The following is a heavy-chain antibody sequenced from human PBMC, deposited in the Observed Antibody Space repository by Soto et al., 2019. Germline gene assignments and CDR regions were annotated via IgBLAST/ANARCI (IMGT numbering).Heavy chain of an antibody. CDR2: IDPSDSYT. CDR1: GYRFTSYL. Sequence: VDSLKVSCEGCGYRFTSYLMIFVLQMPGKGLYCMWRIDPSDSYTNYSPSFQGHVTISADKSISTAYLQWSSLKASDTAMYYCQTPHTYTSTWASPTRRESGLEVWGPGTTLTVYS. J-gene: IGHJ6*01. D-gene: IGHD3-16*01. CDR3: QTPHTYTSTWASPTRRESGLEV. V-gene: IGHV5-10-1*01.